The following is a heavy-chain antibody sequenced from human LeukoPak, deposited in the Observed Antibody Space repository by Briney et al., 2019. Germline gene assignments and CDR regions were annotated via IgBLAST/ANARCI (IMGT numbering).Heavy chain of an antibody. J-gene: IGHJ4*02. V-gene: IGHV4-38-2*02. CDR3: AREERDKNWYVVGDY. D-gene: IGHD1-1*01. Sequence: SETLSLPCTVSGYSISSGYFWGWVRPAQGKGLEWIRSSYPSGSTYYNPSLKSRVTISVDTSRNQFSLRVSSVTAADTAVYYCAREERDKNWYVVGDYWGQGTLVTVSS. CDR1: GYSISSGYF. CDR2: SYPSGST.